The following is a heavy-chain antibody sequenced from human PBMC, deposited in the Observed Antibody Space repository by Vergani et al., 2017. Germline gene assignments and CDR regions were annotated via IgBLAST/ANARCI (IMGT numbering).Heavy chain of an antibody. CDR1: GGSFSGYY. J-gene: IGHJ4*02. D-gene: IGHD3-9*01. CDR2: INHSGST. CDR3: ARGRHRYYDILTGYYNYFDY. Sequence: QVQLQQWGAGLLKPSETLSLTCAVYGGSFSGYYWSWIRQPPGKGLEWIGEINHSGSTNYNPSLKSRVTISVDTSKNKFSLKLSSVTAADTAVYYCARGRHRYYDILTGYYNYFDYWGQGTLVTVSS. V-gene: IGHV4-34*01.